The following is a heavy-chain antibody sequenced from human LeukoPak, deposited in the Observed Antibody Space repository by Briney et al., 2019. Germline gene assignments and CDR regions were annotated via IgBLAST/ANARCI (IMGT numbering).Heavy chain of an antibody. CDR2: IKNKANSYIT. CDR1: GFTFSDHF. D-gene: IGHD1-26*01. J-gene: IGHJ4*02. CDR3: ASIRGTLGY. V-gene: IGHV3-72*01. Sequence: GGSLRLSCAASGFTFSDHFMDWVRQAPGKGLEWVSRIKNKANSYITQYAASMEGRFTISRDDSKNSLYLQMSSLKTEDTAMYYCASIRGTLGYWGQGTVVTVSS.